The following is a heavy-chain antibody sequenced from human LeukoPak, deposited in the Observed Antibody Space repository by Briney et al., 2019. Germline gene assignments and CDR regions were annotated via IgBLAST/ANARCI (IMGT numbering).Heavy chain of an antibody. CDR3: ARDLEDSSGWYPIDY. V-gene: IGHV1-2*02. D-gene: IGHD6-19*01. J-gene: IGHJ4*02. CDR1: GYTFTGYY. CDR2: INPNSGGT. Sequence: ASVKVSCKASGYTFTGYYMHWVRQAPGQGLEWMGWINPNSGGTNYAQKFQGRVTMTRDTSISTAYMVLSRLRSDDTAVYYCARDLEDSSGWYPIDYWGRGTLVTVSS.